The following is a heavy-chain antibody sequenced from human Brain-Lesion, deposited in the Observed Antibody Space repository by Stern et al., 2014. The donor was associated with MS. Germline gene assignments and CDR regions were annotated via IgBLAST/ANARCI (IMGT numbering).Heavy chain of an antibody. J-gene: IGHJ6*02. CDR1: GGSISSGGYY. V-gene: IGHV4-61*02. CDR3: ARGRVVPGFQYYATDV. Sequence: VQLVESGPGLVKPSQTLSLSCTVSGGSISSGGYYWSWIRPPAGKGLEWIGRIFNSGSTSYNPSLKSRVTISKDPSKNQFSLRLNSMTAADTAVYYCARGRVVPGFQYYATDVWGQGTTVIVSS. CDR2: IFNSGST. D-gene: IGHD2-2*01.